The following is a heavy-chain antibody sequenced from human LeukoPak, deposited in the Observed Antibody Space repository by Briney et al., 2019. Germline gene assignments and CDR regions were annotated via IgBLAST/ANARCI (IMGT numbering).Heavy chain of an antibody. CDR1: GFTLSSYA. D-gene: IGHD1-26*01. J-gene: IGHJ4*02. Sequence: GGSLRLSCTASGFTLSSYAMAWVRQAPGKGLDWVSTISDSGGSTFYADSVKGRFTISRDNSRNIVFLQINSLRAEDTAMYYCTGLYGGSYAYWGQGTLVTVPS. CDR3: TGLYGGSYAY. V-gene: IGHV3-23*01. CDR2: ISDSGGST.